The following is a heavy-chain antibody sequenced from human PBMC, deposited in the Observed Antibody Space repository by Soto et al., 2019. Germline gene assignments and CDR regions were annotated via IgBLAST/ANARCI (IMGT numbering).Heavy chain of an antibody. V-gene: IGHV3-20*04. CDR2: INWNGGST. J-gene: IGHJ6*02. CDR1: GFTFDDYG. Sequence: EVQLVESGGGVVRPGGSLRLSCAASGFTFDDYGMSWVRQAPGKGLEWVSGINWNGGSTGYADSVKGRFTISRANAKNSLYLQMNSLRAEDTALYYCASGAVAGTSYYYGMDVWCQGTTVTVSS. CDR3: ASGAVAGTSYYYGMDV. D-gene: IGHD6-19*01.